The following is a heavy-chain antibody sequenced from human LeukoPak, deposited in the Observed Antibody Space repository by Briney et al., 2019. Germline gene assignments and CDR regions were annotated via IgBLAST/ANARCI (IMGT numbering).Heavy chain of an antibody. V-gene: IGHV1-24*01. CDR1: GYTLTELS. J-gene: IGHJ4*02. Sequence: GASVKVSCKVSGYTLTELSMHWVRQAPGKGLEWMGGFDPEDGETIYAQKFQGRVTMTRDTSTSTVYMELSSLRSEDTAVYYCARAFTGSSPWDYWGQGTLVTVSS. D-gene: IGHD6-6*01. CDR3: ARAFTGSSPWDY. CDR2: FDPEDGET.